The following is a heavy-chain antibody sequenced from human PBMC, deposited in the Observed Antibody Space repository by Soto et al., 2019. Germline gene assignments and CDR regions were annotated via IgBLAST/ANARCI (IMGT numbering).Heavy chain of an antibody. CDR1: GFTFSDHY. J-gene: IGHJ4*02. CDR2: ISTSSSYT. V-gene: IGHV3-11*03. Sequence: GGSLRLSCVASGFTFSDHYMTWIRQAPGKGLEWLSYISTSSSYTNYADSVKGRFTIPRDNAMNSLYPQMNSLRAEDTAVYYCARLPLTGYFDYWGQGT. CDR3: ARLPLTGYFDY.